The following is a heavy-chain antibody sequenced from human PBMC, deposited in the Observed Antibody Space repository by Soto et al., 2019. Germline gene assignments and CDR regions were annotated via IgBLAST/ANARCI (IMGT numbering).Heavy chain of an antibody. CDR3: AKDGNWLDVYFDV. CDR1: GIEFSNYA. D-gene: IGHD6-19*01. V-gene: IGHV3-23*01. Sequence: PGGSLRLSCVASGIEFSNYAMSWVCQAPGKGLEWVSISSASGRSRYHADSVKGRFTISRDNSKNTLYLHMTSLRAEDTAVYYCAKDGNWLDVYFDVWGQGTPVTVSS. J-gene: IGHJ4*02. CDR2: SSASGRSR.